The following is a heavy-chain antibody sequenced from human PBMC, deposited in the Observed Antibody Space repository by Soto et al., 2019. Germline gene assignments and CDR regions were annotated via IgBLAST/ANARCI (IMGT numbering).Heavy chain of an antibody. J-gene: IGHJ4*02. D-gene: IGHD3-16*02. CDR3: ARRVDDVWGSYRYSPYFYY. Sequence: PSETLSLTCTVSGGSISSYYWSWIRQPPGTGLEWIGYIYYSGSTNYNPSLKSRVTISVDTSKNQFSLKLSSVTAADTAVYYCARRVDDVWGSYRYSPYFYYWGQGTLVTVSS. CDR1: GGSISSYY. CDR2: IYYSGST. V-gene: IGHV4-59*08.